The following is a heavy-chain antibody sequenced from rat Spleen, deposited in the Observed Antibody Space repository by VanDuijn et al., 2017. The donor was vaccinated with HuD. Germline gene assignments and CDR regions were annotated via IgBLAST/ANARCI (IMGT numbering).Heavy chain of an antibody. Sequence: QVQLKESGPGLVQPSQTLSLTCTVSGFSLTSYDIHWVRQPPGKGLEWMGLIWANGNTHYNSALKSRLSISRDTSKSQVSLKMNSLQTEDTAIYFCTRSESQKFMYKTDYYYGLDYWGQGVMVTVSS. J-gene: IGHJ2*01. CDR3: TRSESQKFMYKTDYYYGLDY. CDR2: IWANGNT. V-gene: IGHV2-13*01. D-gene: IGHD1-6*01. CDR1: GFSLTSYD.